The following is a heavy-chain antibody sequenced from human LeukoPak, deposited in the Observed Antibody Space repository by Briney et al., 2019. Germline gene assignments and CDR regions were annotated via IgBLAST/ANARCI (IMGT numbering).Heavy chain of an antibody. V-gene: IGHV3-23*01. CDR3: AKDNVRGAADV. D-gene: IGHD2-15*01. CDR2: ISPSGDT. Sequence: GVSLRLSCAASGFSFSTYSMSWVRQAPGKGLEWVSFISPSGDTYYVDSVKGRFTISRDNSENTLYLEMNSLRAEDTAAYHCAKDNVRGAADVWGRGTMVTVSS. J-gene: IGHJ3*01. CDR1: GFSFSTYS.